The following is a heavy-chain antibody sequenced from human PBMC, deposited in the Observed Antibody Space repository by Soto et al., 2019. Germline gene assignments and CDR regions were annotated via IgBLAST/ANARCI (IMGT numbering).Heavy chain of an antibody. Sequence: PSETLSLTCAVSGGSISRGGYSWSWLRPPPGKGLEWIGYIYQSGSTYYNPSLKSRVTISVDRSKNQFSLKLSSVTAADTAVYYCARAHNYDILTGASGSFDPWGQGTLVTVSS. CDR3: ARAHNYDILTGASGSFDP. CDR1: GGSISRGGYS. V-gene: IGHV4-30-2*01. D-gene: IGHD3-9*01. CDR2: IYQSGST. J-gene: IGHJ5*02.